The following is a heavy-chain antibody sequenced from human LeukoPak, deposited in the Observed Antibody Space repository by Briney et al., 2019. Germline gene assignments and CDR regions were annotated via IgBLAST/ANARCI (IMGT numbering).Heavy chain of an antibody. CDR1: GLTFSSYA. J-gene: IGHJ6*03. V-gene: IGHV3-23*01. CDR2: ISGGGGNT. Sequence: GGSLRLSCAASGLTFSSYAVTWVRQAPGKGLEWVSVISGGGGNTYYADSVKGRFTISRDNSKNTLSLQMNSLRAEDTAVYYCAKYFGSGSYHHMDVWGKGTTVTVSS. CDR3: AKYFGSGSYHHMDV. D-gene: IGHD3-10*01.